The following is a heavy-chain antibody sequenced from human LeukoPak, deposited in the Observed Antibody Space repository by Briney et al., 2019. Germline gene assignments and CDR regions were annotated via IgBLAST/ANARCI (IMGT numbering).Heavy chain of an antibody. V-gene: IGHV3-21*04. CDR2: ISSSSSYI. J-gene: IGHJ3*02. Sequence: PGGSLRLSCAASGFTFSSYAMSWVRQAPGKGLEWVSSISSSSSYIYYADSVKGRFTISRDNAKNSLYLQMNSLRAEDTAVYYCAKDPGGLVAAPLVDIWGQGTMVTVSS. D-gene: IGHD2-8*02. CDR3: AKDPGGLVAAPLVDI. CDR1: GFTFSSYA.